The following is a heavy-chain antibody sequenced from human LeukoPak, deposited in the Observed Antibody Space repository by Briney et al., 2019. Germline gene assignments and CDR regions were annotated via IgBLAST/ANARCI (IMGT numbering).Heavy chain of an antibody. Sequence: SETLSLTCTVSGGSISSYYWSWIRQPPGKGLEWIGYIYYSGSTNYNPSLKSRVTISVDTSKNQFSLRLSSVTAADTAVYYCARGFRGYSYGYYFDYWGQGTLVTVSS. D-gene: IGHD5-18*01. V-gene: IGHV4-59*01. CDR1: GGSISSYY. CDR3: ARGFRGYSYGYYFDY. CDR2: IYYSGST. J-gene: IGHJ4*02.